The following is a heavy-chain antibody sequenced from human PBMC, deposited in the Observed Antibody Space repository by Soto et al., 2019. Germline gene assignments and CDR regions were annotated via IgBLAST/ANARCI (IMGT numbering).Heavy chain of an antibody. J-gene: IGHJ3*02. Sequence: GGSLRLSCAASGFTFSSYGMHWVRQAPGKGLEWVAVIWYDGSNKYYADSVKGRFTISRDNSKNTQYLQMNSLRAEDTAVYYCARGRYLDSGYDFRRDAFDIWGQGTMVTVSS. CDR3: ARGRYLDSGYDFRRDAFDI. D-gene: IGHD5-12*01. CDR1: GFTFSSYG. V-gene: IGHV3-33*01. CDR2: IWYDGSNK.